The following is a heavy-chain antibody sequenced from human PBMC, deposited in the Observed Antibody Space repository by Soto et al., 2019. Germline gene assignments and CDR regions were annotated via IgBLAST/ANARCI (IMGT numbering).Heavy chain of an antibody. CDR1: GFTFSSYW. D-gene: IGHD3-16*01. J-gene: IGHJ6*02. V-gene: IGHV3-7*01. Sequence: EVQLVESGGGLVQPGGSLRLSCTASGFTFSSYWMSWVRQAPGKGLEWVANIKHDGSEKNYVDSVKGRFTISTDNAKNSVFLQMNSLRAEDTAVYYCAGQGGRRTYYYYYGMDVWGQGTTVTVSS. CDR2: IKHDGSEK. CDR3: AGQGGRRTYYYYYGMDV.